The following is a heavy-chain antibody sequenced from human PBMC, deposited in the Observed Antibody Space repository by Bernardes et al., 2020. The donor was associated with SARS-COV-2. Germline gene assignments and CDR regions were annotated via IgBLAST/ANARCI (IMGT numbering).Heavy chain of an antibody. J-gene: IGHJ4*02. CDR3: ASSRRYNWNSPLDY. D-gene: IGHD1-7*01. CDR1: GFTFSSYG. V-gene: IGHV3-30*03. CDR2: ISFDGSDK. Sequence: GGSLRLSCAASGFTFSSYGMHWVRQAPGKGLEWVAVISFDGSDKYYADAVRGRFTISRDNSKNTLYLQMNSLRAEDTAVYHCASSRRYNWNSPLDYWGQGTLVTVSS.